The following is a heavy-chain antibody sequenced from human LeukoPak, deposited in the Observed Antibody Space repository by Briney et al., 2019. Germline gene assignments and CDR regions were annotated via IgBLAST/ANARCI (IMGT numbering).Heavy chain of an antibody. Sequence: PSETLSLTCTVSGGSISSGDYYWSWIRQPPGKGLEWIGYIYYSGSTYYNPSLKSRLTISVDTTKNQFSLKLSSVTAADTAVYYCARGGIPDYWGQGTLVTVSS. CDR3: ARGGIPDY. J-gene: IGHJ4*02. CDR1: GGSISSGDYY. V-gene: IGHV4-30-4*01. D-gene: IGHD2-21*01. CDR2: IYYSGST.